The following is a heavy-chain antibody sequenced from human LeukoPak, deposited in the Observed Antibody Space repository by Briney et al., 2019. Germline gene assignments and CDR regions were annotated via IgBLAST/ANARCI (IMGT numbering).Heavy chain of an antibody. J-gene: IGHJ4*02. V-gene: IGHV3-7*05. D-gene: IGHD3-16*01. CDR2: IKHDGSEK. CDR1: GFTFSTYW. Sequence: PGGSLRLSCAASGFTFSTYWMSWVRQAPGIGLEWVATIKHDGSEKYYVDSVKGRFTISRDNAKNSLYLRMNSLRAEDAAVYYCATGDAGYWGQGTLVTVSP. CDR3: ATGDAGY.